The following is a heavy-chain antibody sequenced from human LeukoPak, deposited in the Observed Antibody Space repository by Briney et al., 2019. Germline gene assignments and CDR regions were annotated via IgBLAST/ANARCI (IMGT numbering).Heavy chain of an antibody. V-gene: IGHV4-4*07. CDR3: ARERTVDGYPYYVDY. J-gene: IGHJ4*02. D-gene: IGHD3-22*01. CDR1: GGSISGYY. Sequence: SETLSLTCTVSGGSISGYYWTWIRQPAGKGLEWIGRIYTTGDTNYNPSLKSRLTMSVDTSKNQFSLKLTSVTAADTAVYYCARERTVDGYPYYVDYWGQGPLVTVSS. CDR2: IYTTGDT.